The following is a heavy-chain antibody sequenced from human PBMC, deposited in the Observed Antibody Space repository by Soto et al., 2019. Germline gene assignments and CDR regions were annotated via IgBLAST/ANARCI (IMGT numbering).Heavy chain of an antibody. J-gene: IGHJ4*02. D-gene: IGHD3-22*01. CDR1: GFTFTNAW. CDR3: TTYTNYYYSRGYFYGGGDY. CDR2: IKRKMDGGTT. Sequence: GGSLRLSCAASGFTFTNAWMSWVRQAPGKGLEWVGRIKRKMDGGTTDYAAPLNGRFTISRDDSKNTLYLQMNSLKTEDTAVYYCTTYTNYYYSRGYFYGGGDYWRQGTLVTVSS. V-gene: IGHV3-15*01.